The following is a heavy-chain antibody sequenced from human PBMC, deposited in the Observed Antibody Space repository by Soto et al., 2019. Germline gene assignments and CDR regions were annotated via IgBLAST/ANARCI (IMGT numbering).Heavy chain of an antibody. D-gene: IGHD2-21*01. CDR1: GYTFTNYA. Sequence: QVQLVQSGAEVKEHGASVKVSCRASGYTFTNYAIHWVRQAPGQRLEWMGWLNPGNGNTKYPQKFQGRVTMTQDTSASTAYMFLSSLRSEDTAVYYCARDQGIPYCGGDCYSDWYFDLWGRGTLVTVSS. V-gene: IGHV1-3*01. CDR2: LNPGNGNT. CDR3: ARDQGIPYCGGDCYSDWYFDL. J-gene: IGHJ2*01.